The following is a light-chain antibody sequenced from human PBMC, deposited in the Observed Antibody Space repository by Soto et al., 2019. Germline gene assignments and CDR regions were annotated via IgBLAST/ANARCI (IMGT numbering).Light chain of an antibody. CDR1: QSISSN. CDR3: QQYNQWPGT. CDR2: GAS. Sequence: MVLTHCPATLSLSPGESATLSYSASQSISSNLDWYQQKTGQSTRLIIYGASSRATGVPVRLSGSGSGVAFTLTISGLQSEDFAVYHCQQYNQWPGTFGQGTKVDIK. V-gene: IGKV3-15*01. J-gene: IGKJ1*01.